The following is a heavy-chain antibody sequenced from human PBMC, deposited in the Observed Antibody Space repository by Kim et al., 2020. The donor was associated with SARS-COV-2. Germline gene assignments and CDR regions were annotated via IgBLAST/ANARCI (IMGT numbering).Heavy chain of an antibody. CDR1: GFIFRSYG. J-gene: IGHJ5*02. CDR3: ARDWATSWTPNWFDP. CDR2: IQSDGSRQ. Sequence: GSLRLSCAASGFIFRSYGMHWVRQAPGKGLEWVSAIQSDGSRQYYADAVKGRFTISRDDSENMVYLQMNSLRVEDTAVYYCARDWATSWTPNWFDPWGQGTLVTVSS. D-gene: IGHD2-15*01. V-gene: IGHV3-33*01.